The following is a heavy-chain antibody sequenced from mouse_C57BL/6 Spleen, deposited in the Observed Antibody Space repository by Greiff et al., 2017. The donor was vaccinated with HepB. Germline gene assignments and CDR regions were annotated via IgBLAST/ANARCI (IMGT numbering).Heavy chain of an antibody. CDR2: IDPSDSYT. D-gene: IGHD1-1*01. V-gene: IGHV1-69*01. CDR3: ARGGYYSFAY. Sequence: QVQLQQPGAELVMPGASVKLSCKASGYTFTSYWMHWVKQRPGQGLEWIGEIDPSDSYTNYNQKFKGKSTLTVDKSSSTAYMQLSSLTSEDSAVYDCARGGYYSFAYWGQGTLVTVSA. CDR1: GYTFTSYW. J-gene: IGHJ3*01.